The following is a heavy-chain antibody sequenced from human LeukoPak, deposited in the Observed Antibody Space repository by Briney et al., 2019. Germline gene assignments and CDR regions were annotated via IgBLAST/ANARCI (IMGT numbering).Heavy chain of an antibody. Sequence: GSLRLSCAASGFTFNNYAMSWVRQAPGKGLEWVSAISGSGGTTYYADSVKGRFTISRDNSKNTLYLQMNSLRAEDTAVYYCAKDADHCSSTSCYWNYWGQGTLVTVSS. CDR3: AKDADHCSSTSCYWNY. CDR1: GFTFNNYA. CDR2: ISGSGGTT. V-gene: IGHV3-23*01. D-gene: IGHD2-2*01. J-gene: IGHJ4*02.